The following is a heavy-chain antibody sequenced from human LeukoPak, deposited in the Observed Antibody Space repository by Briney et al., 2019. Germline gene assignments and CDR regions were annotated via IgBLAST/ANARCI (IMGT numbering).Heavy chain of an antibody. D-gene: IGHD2-2*01. V-gene: IGHV3-7*01. CDR2: IKQDGSEK. Sequence: GGSLRLSRAAPGFTFSSYWMSSVRQAPGKRLEWVANIKQDGSEKYYVDSVKGRFTISRDNAKNSLYLQMNSLRAEDTALYYCARVCSSTSCYGYWVQGTVVTVTA. CDR3: ARVCSSTSCYGY. J-gene: IGHJ4*02. CDR1: GFTFSSYW.